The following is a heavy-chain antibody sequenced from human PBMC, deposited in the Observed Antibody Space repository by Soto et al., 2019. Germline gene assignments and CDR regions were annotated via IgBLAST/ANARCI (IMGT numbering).Heavy chain of an antibody. Sequence: SETLSLTCTVSGGSISSSSYYWGWIRQPPGKGLEWIGSIYYSGSTYYNPSLKSRVTISVDTSKNQFSLKLSSVTAADTAVYYCTRLDSSGWYDYWGQGTLVTVSS. V-gene: IGHV4-39*01. J-gene: IGHJ4*02. CDR2: IYYSGST. D-gene: IGHD6-19*01. CDR1: GGSISSSSYY. CDR3: TRLDSSGWYDY.